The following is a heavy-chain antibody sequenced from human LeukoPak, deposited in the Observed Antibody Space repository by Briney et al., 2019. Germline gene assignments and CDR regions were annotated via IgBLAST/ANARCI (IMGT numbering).Heavy chain of an antibody. J-gene: IGHJ4*02. CDR3: AISKQWLGPFDD. V-gene: IGHV3-7*03. Sequence: PGGSLRLSCEGSAFIFSGHWMNWVRQTPGKGLEWVASIKEDGSERQYVDSVKGRFSISRGNSKYTLYLQMNSLRVEDTAVYYCAISKQWLGPFDDWGQGTLVTVSS. CDR2: IKEDGSER. CDR1: AFIFSGHW. D-gene: IGHD6-19*01.